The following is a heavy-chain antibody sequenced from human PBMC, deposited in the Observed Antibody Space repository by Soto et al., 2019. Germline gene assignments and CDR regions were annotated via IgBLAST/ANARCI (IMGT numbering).Heavy chain of an antibody. CDR2: ISYDGNTQ. J-gene: IGHJ4*02. D-gene: IGHD2-2*01. Sequence: QVQLVESGGGVVQPGRSLRLSCAASGFICSGYAMHWVRQAPGKGLEWVAVISYDGNTQYYADSVKGRFTVSRDNSKNMLYVQLNNLRDEDTAMYYCAKDTNACEINFWGQGTLVTVSS. V-gene: IGHV3-30-3*01. CDR1: GFICSGYA. CDR3: AKDTNACEINF.